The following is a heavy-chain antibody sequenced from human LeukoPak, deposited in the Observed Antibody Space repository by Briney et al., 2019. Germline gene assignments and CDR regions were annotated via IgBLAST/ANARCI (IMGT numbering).Heavy chain of an antibody. CDR1: GFTFDDYA. V-gene: IGHV3-43*02. CDR2: TSGDGGST. J-gene: IGHJ4*02. CDR3: TKDRDSSGWSGY. D-gene: IGHD6-19*01. Sequence: PGGSLRLSCAASGFTFDDYAMHWVRQAPGKGLEWVSLTSGDGGSTYYADSVKGRFTISRDNIKNSLYLQMNSLRTEDTALYYCTKDRDSSGWSGYWGQGTLVTVSS.